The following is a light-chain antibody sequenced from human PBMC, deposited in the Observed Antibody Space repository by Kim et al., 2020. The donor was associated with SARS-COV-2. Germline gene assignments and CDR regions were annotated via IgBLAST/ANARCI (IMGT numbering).Light chain of an antibody. CDR3: QQSYITPFT. J-gene: IGKJ3*01. V-gene: IGKV1-39*01. Sequence: ASVGDRVTITCLTSQSISSHLNWYHQKPGRAPKLLIYAASTLQGEVPSRFSGSGSETDFTLTISSLQPEDFGTYFCQQSYITPFTFGPGTKVDIK. CDR2: AAS. CDR1: QSISSH.